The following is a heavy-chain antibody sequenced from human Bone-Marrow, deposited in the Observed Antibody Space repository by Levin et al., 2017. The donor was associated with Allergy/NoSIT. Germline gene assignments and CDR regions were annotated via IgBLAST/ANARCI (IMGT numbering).Heavy chain of an antibody. CDR3: ARDPLLAPRYFGL. CDR1: GDSITEYY. CDR2: FHPSGKA. J-gene: IGHJ2*01. Sequence: SQTLSLTCSVSGDSITEYYWSWIRQTAGKGLEWIGRFHPSGKANYNPSLRSRVSMSLDTSKNQIFLNLTSLSAADTAVYFCARDPLLAPRYFGLWGRGTLVTVSS. V-gene: IGHV4-4*07.